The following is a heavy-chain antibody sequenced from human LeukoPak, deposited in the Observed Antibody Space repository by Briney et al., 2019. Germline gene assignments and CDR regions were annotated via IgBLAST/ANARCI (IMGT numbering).Heavy chain of an antibody. Sequence: SETLSLTCTVSGGSISSSSYYWGWIRQPPGKGLEWIGSIYYSGSTYHNPPLKSRVTISVDTSKNQFSLKLSSVTAADTAVYYCARCLHYDFWSGYYLTWGQGTLVTVSS. D-gene: IGHD3-3*01. V-gene: IGHV4-39*01. CDR2: IYYSGST. J-gene: IGHJ5*02. CDR1: GGSISSSSYY. CDR3: ARCLHYDFWSGYYLT.